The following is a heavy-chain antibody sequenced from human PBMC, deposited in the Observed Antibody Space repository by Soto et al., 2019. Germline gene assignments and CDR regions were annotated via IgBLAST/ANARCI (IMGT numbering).Heavy chain of an antibody. CDR2: IYSGGST. D-gene: IGHD4-17*01. CDR1: GFTVSSNY. CDR3: ARAWSGDYYYYYYMDV. Sequence: GGSLRLSCAASGFTVSSNYMSWVRQAPGKGLEWVSVIYSGGSTYYADSMKGRFTISRDNSKNTLYLQMNSLRAEDTAVYYCARAWSGDYYYYYYMDVWGKGTTVTVSS. V-gene: IGHV3-53*01. J-gene: IGHJ6*03.